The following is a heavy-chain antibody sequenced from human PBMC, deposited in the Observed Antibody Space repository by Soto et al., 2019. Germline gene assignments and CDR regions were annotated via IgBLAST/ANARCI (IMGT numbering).Heavy chain of an antibody. J-gene: IGHJ6*02. CDR1: GGSISSGGYY. V-gene: IGHV4-31*03. CDR3: ARDLRHSQSVGTSRGLDV. D-gene: IGHD6-13*01. Sequence: QVQLQESGPGLVKPSQTLSLTCTVSGGSISSGGYYWSWIRQHPGKGLEWIGYIYYSGSTYYNPSLKSRVTISVDTSNNQFSLKLSSVTAADTAVYYCARDLRHSQSVGTSRGLDVWGQGTTVTVSS. CDR2: IYYSGST.